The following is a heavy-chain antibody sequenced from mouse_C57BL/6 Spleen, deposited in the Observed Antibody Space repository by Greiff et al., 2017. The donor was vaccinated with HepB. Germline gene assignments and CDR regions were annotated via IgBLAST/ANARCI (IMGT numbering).Heavy chain of an antibody. V-gene: IGHV1-80*01. J-gene: IGHJ4*01. D-gene: IGHD2-4*01. CDR3: ARNYDYDVPMDY. Sequence: VQLQQSGAELVKPGASVKISCKASGYAFSSYWMNWVKQRPGKGLEWIGQIYPGDGDTNYNGKFKGKATLTADKSSSTAYMQLSSLTSEDSAVYFCARNYDYDVPMDYWGQGTSVTVSS. CDR1: GYAFSSYW. CDR2: IYPGDGDT.